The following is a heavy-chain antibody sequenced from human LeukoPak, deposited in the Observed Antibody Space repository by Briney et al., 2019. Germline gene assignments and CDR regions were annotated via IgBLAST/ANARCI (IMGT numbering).Heavy chain of an antibody. V-gene: IGHV4-4*07. J-gene: IGHJ4*02. D-gene: IGHD3-10*01. CDR1: GGSFSGYY. Sequence: SETLSLTCAVYGGSFSGYYWSWIRQPAGKGLEWIGRIYTSGSTNYNPSLKSRVTMSVDTSKNQFSLKLSSVTAADTAVYYCARDGSGEWPIGYWGQGTLVTVSS. CDR3: ARDGSGEWPIGY. CDR2: IYTSGST.